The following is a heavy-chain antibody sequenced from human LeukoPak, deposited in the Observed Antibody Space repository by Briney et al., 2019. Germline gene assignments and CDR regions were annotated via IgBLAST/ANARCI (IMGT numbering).Heavy chain of an antibody. V-gene: IGHV4-61*02. CDR2: IYTSGST. D-gene: IGHD1-7*01. J-gene: IGHJ6*03. CDR1: GGSISSGSYL. Sequence: SETLSLTCSVSGGSISSGSYLWRSTRQPAGKGLEWNERIYTSGSTNYNTAVKSRVTISVDTSKNQFSLKLRSVTAADTAVYYCSRAPGTGTTFYYYYYMDVWGKGTTVTVSS. CDR3: SRAPGTGTTFYYYYYMDV.